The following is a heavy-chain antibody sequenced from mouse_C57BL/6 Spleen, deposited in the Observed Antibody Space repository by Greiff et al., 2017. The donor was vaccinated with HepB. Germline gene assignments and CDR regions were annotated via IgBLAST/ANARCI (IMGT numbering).Heavy chain of an antibody. CDR1: GYAFSSYW. CDR2: IYPGDGDT. V-gene: IGHV1-80*01. Sequence: VMLVESGAELVKPGASVKISCKASGYAFSSYWMNWVKQRPGKGLEWIGQIYPGDGDTNYNGKFKGKATLTADKSSSTAYMQLSSLTSEDSAVYFCARDSNYPRYFDVWGTGTTVTVSS. D-gene: IGHD2-5*01. J-gene: IGHJ1*03. CDR3: ARDSNYPRYFDV.